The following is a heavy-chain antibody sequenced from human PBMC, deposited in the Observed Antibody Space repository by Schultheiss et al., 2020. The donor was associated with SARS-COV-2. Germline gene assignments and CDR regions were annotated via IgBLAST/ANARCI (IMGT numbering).Heavy chain of an antibody. V-gene: IGHV3-23*01. D-gene: IGHD3-3*01. CDR1: GGSFSAYY. CDR3: AREPVFGVVNGMDV. Sequence: GGSLRLSCAVYGGSFSAYYWSWIRQPPGKGLEWVSAISGSGGSTYYADSVKGRFTISRDNSKNTLYLQMNSLRAEDTAVYYCAREPVFGVVNGMDVWGQGTTVTVSS. CDR2: ISGSGGST. J-gene: IGHJ6*02.